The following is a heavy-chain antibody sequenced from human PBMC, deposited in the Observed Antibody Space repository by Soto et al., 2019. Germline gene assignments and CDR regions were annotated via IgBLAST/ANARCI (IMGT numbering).Heavy chain of an antibody. J-gene: IGHJ5*02. Sequence: QVQLVQSGAEVKKPGSSVKVSCKASADTFNSYSLSWLRQAPGQRLEWMGGITPVFGTADYAQSFEVGLTITADGSTGTVYMELSSLRSDDTAVYYCARSLEGTTVTNWFDPWGQGDLVTVAS. V-gene: IGHV1-69*01. CDR1: ADTFNSYS. CDR2: ITPVFGTA. D-gene: IGHD4-17*01. CDR3: ARSLEGTTVTNWFDP.